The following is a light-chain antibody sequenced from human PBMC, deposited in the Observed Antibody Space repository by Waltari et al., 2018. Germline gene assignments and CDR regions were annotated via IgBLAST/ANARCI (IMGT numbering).Light chain of an antibody. J-gene: IGKJ2*01. CDR3: QQSHSVPYT. V-gene: IGKV1-39*01. CDR1: QDINRN. CDR2: GAS. Sequence: IITCRASQDINRNLNWYQKQVGKAPKLLIYGASNLQSGVPSRFSGSGSETDYTLIISSLQPEDSASYFCQQSHSVPYTFGQETKLVIK.